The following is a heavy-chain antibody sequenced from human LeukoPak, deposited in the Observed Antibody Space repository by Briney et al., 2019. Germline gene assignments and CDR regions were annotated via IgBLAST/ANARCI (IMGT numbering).Heavy chain of an antibody. D-gene: IGHD1-26*01. CDR2: ISGSGGST. V-gene: IGHV3-23*01. CDR3: AKFSGGSYGGY. Sequence: GGSLRLSCAASGFTFSSYAMSWVRQAPGKGLEWVPAISGSGGSTYYADSVKGRFTISRDNSKNTLYLQMSSLRAEDTAVYYCAKFSGGSYGGYWGQGTLVTVSS. CDR1: GFTFSSYA. J-gene: IGHJ4*02.